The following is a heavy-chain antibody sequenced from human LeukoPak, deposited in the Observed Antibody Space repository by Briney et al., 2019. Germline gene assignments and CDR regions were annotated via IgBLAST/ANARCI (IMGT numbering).Heavy chain of an antibody. CDR2: IYYSGRT. J-gene: IGHJ6*02. V-gene: IGHV4-31*03. Sequence: PSETLSLTCTVSLGSISSGGYYSSWIRQHPGKGLEWLGYIYYSGRTSYNPSLKSRVTISVDTSKNQFSLKLSSVTAADTAVYYCARDSSQGHYYYGMDVWGQGTTVTVSS. CDR1: LGSISSGGYY. CDR3: ARDSSQGHYYYGMDV.